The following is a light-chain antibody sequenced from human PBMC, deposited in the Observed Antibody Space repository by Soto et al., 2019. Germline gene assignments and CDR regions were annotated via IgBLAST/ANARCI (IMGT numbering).Light chain of an antibody. J-gene: IGLJ1*01. Sequence: QYALTQPASVSGSPGQSITISCTGSSSDIGKYDYISWYQQHPNKAPKLMIYEVSSRPSGLSNRFSGSKSGNTASLTISGLQAEDEADYYCTSYTDSSTYVFGTGTKLTVL. V-gene: IGLV2-14*01. CDR1: SSDIGKYDY. CDR3: TSYTDSSTYV. CDR2: EVS.